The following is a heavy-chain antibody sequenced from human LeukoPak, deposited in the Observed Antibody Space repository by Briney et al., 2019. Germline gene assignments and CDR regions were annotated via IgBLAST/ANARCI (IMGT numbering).Heavy chain of an antibody. V-gene: IGHV3-7*03. CDR1: GFTFSGYW. J-gene: IGHJ4*02. CDR3: ATDYYDSSGYYTGTY. Sequence: GGSLRLSCAASGFTFSGYWMNWVRQAPGKGLEWVANIKKEGSEKYYVDSVKGRFTISRDNAKNSLYLQMNSLRADDTAVYYRATDYYDSSGYYTGTYWGQGTLVTVSS. D-gene: IGHD3-22*01. CDR2: IKKEGSEK.